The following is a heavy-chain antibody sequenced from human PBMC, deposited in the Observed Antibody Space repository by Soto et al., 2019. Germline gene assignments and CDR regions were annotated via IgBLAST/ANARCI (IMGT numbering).Heavy chain of an antibody. CDR2: ISYDGSNK. V-gene: IGHV3-30-3*01. CDR3: ARGPTTVVTRFDY. Sequence: QVQLVESGGGVVQPGRSLRLSCAASGFTFSSYAMHWVRQAPGKGLEWVAVISYDGSNKYYADSVKGRFTISRDNSKNTLYLQMNSLRAEDTAVYYCARGPTTVVTRFDYWGQGTLVTVSS. CDR1: GFTFSSYA. J-gene: IGHJ4*02. D-gene: IGHD4-17*01.